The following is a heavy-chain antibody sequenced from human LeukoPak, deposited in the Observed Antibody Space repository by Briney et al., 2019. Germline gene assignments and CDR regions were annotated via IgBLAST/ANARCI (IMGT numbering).Heavy chain of an antibody. CDR1: GFTFSSYW. CDR2: INSDGSST. CDR3: ARGSYYDSSGYYENDAFDI. V-gene: IGHV3-74*01. Sequence: GGSLRLSCAASGFTFSSYWTHWVRQAPGKGLVWVSRINSDGSSTSYADSVKGRFTISRDNAKNTLYLQMNSLRAEDTAVYYCARGSYYDSSGYYENDAFDIWGQGTMVTVSS. D-gene: IGHD3-22*01. J-gene: IGHJ3*02.